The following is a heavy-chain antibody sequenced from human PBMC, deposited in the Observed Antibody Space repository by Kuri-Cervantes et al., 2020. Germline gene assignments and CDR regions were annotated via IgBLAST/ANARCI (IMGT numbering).Heavy chain of an antibody. J-gene: IGHJ4*02. CDR1: GGSISSSSYY. CDR3: AIRVAGTFDH. CDR2: IYYSGST. D-gene: IGHD6-19*01. V-gene: IGHV4-39*01. Sequence: GSLRLSCTVSGGSISSSSYYWGWIRQPPGKGLEWIGSIYYSGSTYYNPSLKSRVTISVDTSKNQFSLKLSSVTAADTAVYYCAIRVAGTFDHWGQGTLVTVSS.